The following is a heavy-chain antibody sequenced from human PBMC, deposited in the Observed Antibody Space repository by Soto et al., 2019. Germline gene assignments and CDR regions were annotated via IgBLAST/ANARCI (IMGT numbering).Heavy chain of an antibody. D-gene: IGHD5-12*01. J-gene: IGHJ6*02. Sequence: GGSLRLSCAASGFTFSSYGMHWVRQAPGKGLEWVAVISYDGTNKYYADSVKGRFTISRDNSENTLSLQMNSLRAEDTAVYYCAKDIVATICGQSYYFCYGMDVWGQGTTVTVSS. CDR2: ISYDGTNK. CDR1: GFTFSSYG. CDR3: AKDIVATICGQSYYFCYGMDV. V-gene: IGHV3-30*18.